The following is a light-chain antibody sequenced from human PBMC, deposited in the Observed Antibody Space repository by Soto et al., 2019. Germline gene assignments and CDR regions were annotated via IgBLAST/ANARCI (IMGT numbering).Light chain of an antibody. Sequence: DLVMTQSPLSLPVTPGEPASISCRSSQSLLHSNGYNYLDWYLQKPGQSPQFLIYLGSNRASGDPDRFSGSGSGTDFTLKISRVEAKDVGVYYCMQALQTPWTFGQGTKVEIK. CDR3: MQALQTPWT. CDR2: LGS. CDR1: QSLLHSNGYNY. J-gene: IGKJ1*01. V-gene: IGKV2-28*01.